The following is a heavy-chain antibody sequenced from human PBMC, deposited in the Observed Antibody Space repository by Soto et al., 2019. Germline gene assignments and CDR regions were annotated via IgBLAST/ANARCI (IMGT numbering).Heavy chain of an antibody. D-gene: IGHD1-26*01. CDR3: ARVPSRGSYRSYYYYGMDV. V-gene: IGHV3-48*02. CDR2: ITSSSDTI. CDR1: GFTFRTYS. J-gene: IGHJ6*02. Sequence: EVQLVESGGGLVQPGGSLRLSCAASGFTFRTYSMNWVRQAPGKGLEWVSYITSSSDTIYYGASVQGRFTNSRDNARNALYLQVNSLRDEDTAVYYWARVPSRGSYRSYYYYGMDVWGQGTTVTVSS.